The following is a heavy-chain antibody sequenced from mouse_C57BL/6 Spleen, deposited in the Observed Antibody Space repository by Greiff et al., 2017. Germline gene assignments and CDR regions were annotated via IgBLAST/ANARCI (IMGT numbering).Heavy chain of an antibody. CDR2: INPSTGGT. J-gene: IGHJ4*01. V-gene: IGHV1-42*01. CDR1: GYSFTGYY. Sequence: EVQLQQSGPELVKPGASVKISCKASGYSFTGYYMNWVKQSPEKSLEWIGEINPSTGGTTYNQKFKAKATLTVDKSSSTAYMQLESLTSEDSAVYYCARQTVYYAMDYWGQGTSVTVSS. CDR3: ARQTVYYAMDY.